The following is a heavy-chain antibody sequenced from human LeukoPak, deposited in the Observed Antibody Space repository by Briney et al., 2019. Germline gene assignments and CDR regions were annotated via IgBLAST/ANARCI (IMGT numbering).Heavy chain of an antibody. CDR3: ASRPFLYGFRTYFDN. CDR1: GVSFSAFH. Sequence: PSETLSRTCAVYGVSFSAFHWNWIRQSPAKGLEWLGEMKQSGTPRYNPSLQSRVTISVDKSKNQFSLNVRSVTAADTAVYYCASRPFLYGFRTYFDNWAQGTLVTVSS. D-gene: IGHD3-10*01. J-gene: IGHJ4*02. CDR2: MKQSGTP. V-gene: IGHV4-34*01.